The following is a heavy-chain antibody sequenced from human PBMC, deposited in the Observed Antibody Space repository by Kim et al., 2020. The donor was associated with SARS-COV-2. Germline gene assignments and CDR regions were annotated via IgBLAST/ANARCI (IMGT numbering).Heavy chain of an antibody. D-gene: IGHD6-13*01. CDR2: ISWNSGSI. Sequence: GGSLILSCAASGFTFDDYAMHWVRQAPGKGLEWVSGISWNSGSIGYADSVKGRFTISRDNAKNSLYLQMNSLRAEDTALYYCAKAAAPGIAAAGAYWGQG. CDR3: AKAAAPGIAAAGAY. V-gene: IGHV3-9*01. J-gene: IGHJ4*02. CDR1: GFTFDDYA.